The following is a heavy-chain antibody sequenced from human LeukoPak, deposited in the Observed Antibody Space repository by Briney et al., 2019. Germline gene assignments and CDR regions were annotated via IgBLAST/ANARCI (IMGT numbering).Heavy chain of an antibody. CDR1: GFTFSSYA. CDR2: ISGSGGST. D-gene: IGHD6-19*01. CDR3: AKDSKIGYSSGWVNWFDP. Sequence: GGSLRLSCAASGFTFSSYAMSWVRQAPGKGLEWVSAISGSGGSTYYADSVKGRFTISRDNSKNTLYLQMNSLRAEDTAVYYCAKDSKIGYSSGWVNWFDPWGQGTLVTVSS. J-gene: IGHJ5*02. V-gene: IGHV3-23*01.